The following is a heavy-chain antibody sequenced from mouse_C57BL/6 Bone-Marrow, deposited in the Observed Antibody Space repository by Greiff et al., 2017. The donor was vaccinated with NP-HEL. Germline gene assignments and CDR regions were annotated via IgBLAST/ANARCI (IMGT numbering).Heavy chain of an antibody. Sequence: QVQLQQSGPELVKPGASVKISCTASGYSFTSYYIHWVKQRPGQGLEWIGWIYPGSGNTKYNEKFKGKATLTADTSSSTTYMQLSSLTSKDSAVYYCARVDYDNYVRAMDYWGQGTTVTVSS. CDR3: ARVDYDNYVRAMDY. D-gene: IGHD2-1*01. J-gene: IGHJ4*01. CDR2: IYPGSGNT. V-gene: IGHV1-66*01. CDR1: GYSFTSYY.